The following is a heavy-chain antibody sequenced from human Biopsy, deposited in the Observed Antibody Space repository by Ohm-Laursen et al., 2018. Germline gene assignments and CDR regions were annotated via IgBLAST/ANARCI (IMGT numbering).Heavy chain of an antibody. V-gene: IGHV4-59*01. CDR2: IYNDVST. Sequence: GTLSLTCAVSGGSISSYYWMWIRQPPGKGLEWIGNIYNDVSTKYNPSLRSRVTISADKSTNQFSLKLRSVTAADTAVYYCARGYAGLYEAFDFWGQGTVATVAS. CDR3: ARGYAGLYEAFDF. J-gene: IGHJ3*01. CDR1: GGSISSYY. D-gene: IGHD5-18*01.